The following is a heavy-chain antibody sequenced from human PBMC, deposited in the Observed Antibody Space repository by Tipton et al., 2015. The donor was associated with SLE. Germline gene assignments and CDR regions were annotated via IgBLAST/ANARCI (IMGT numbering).Heavy chain of an antibody. Sequence: TLSLTCAVYGGSFSGYYWSWIRQPPGKGLEWIGEINHSGSTNYNPSLKSRVTISVDTSKNQFSLKLSSVTAADTAVYYCAKDAKVRGVIGYWGQGTLVTVSS. V-gene: IGHV4-34*01. CDR2: INHSGST. CDR1: GGSFSGYY. CDR3: AKDAKVRGVIGY. D-gene: IGHD3-10*01. J-gene: IGHJ4*02.